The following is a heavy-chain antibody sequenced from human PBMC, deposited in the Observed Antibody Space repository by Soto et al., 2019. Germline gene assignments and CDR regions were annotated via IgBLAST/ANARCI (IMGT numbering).Heavy chain of an antibody. CDR3: ARAAAAAHRYYYCVMDV. Sequence: QVQLVQSGAEVKKPGSSVKVSCKASGGTFSSYAISWVRQAPGQGLEWMGGIILIFGTANYAQKFQGRGTITADESTSTAYSALTSLRSEDTGVYCCARAAAAAHRYYYCVMDVWGRGTTVTVSS. CDR2: IILIFGTA. J-gene: IGHJ6*02. V-gene: IGHV1-69*01. D-gene: IGHD6-13*01. CDR1: GGTFSSYA.